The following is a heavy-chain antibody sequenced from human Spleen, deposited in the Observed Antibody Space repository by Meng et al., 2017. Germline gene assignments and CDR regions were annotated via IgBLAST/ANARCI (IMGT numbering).Heavy chain of an antibody. D-gene: IGHD4-11*01. J-gene: IGHJ4*02. CDR2: ISSTGGAT. Sequence: EVRLLESGGGLVQPGGSLRLSCAASGSTFSTVGINWVRQAPGKGLEWVSTISSTGGATYYADSVKGRLTISRDNSKNTLYLQMNSLRAEDTAVYYCVPRTTYFDSWGLGTLVTVSS. CDR3: VPRTTYFDS. CDR1: GSTFSTVG. V-gene: IGHV3-23*01.